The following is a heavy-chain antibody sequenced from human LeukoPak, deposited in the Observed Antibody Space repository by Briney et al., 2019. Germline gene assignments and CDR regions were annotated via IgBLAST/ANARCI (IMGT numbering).Heavy chain of an antibody. V-gene: IGHV4-39*01. CDR3: ARDFGDFRTDY. Sequence: SETLSLTCTASGGSIRSTVHYWAWIRQSPGKGLEWIGSSYYSGGTTYNPSLKSRVTVSVDTSKIQFSLKLTSVTAADTAVYYCARDFGDFRTDYWGQATLVTVSS. CDR2: SYYSGGT. CDR1: GGSIRSTVHY. D-gene: IGHD4-17*01. J-gene: IGHJ4*02.